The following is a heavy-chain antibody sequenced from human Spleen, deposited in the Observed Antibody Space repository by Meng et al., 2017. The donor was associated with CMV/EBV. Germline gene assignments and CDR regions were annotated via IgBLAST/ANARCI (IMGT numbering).Heavy chain of an antibody. Sequence: SGYTFPSYYMHWVRQAPGQGLEWMGIINPSGGSTSYAQKFQGRVTMTRDTSTSTVYMELSSLRSEDTAVYYCARDRDSSSWPNWFDPWGQGTLVTVSS. J-gene: IGHJ5*02. CDR3: ARDRDSSSWPNWFDP. D-gene: IGHD6-13*01. V-gene: IGHV1-46*01. CDR2: INPSGGST. CDR1: GYTFPSYY.